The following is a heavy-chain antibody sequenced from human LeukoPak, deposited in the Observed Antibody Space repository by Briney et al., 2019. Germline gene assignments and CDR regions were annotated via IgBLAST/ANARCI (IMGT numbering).Heavy chain of an antibody. CDR2: MNPNSGGT. J-gene: IGHJ4*02. CDR3: ARDRLSDY. CDR1: GHTFAGYY. V-gene: IGHV1-2*06. Sequence: GASVKVSCNASGHTFAGYYLHWVRQAPGQGLEWIGRMNPNSGGTDYAQKSQGRVTMTRDTSISTAYMELSRLRSDDTAIYYCARDRLSDYWGQGTLVTVSS.